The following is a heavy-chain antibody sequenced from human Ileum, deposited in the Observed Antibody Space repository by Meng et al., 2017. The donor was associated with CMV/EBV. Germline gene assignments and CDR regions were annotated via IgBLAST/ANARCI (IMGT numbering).Heavy chain of an antibody. CDR1: AYTFTGYY. CDR2: INPNSGGT. CDR3: ARDWWNGNSDYFDY. D-gene: IGHD4-23*01. V-gene: IGHV1-2*02. Sequence: QVKMVQSGDEVKKPGASGKVSCKASAYTFTGYYMQWVRQAPGQGLEWMGWINPNSGGTEYAEKFQGRVTMTRDTSISTVYMELNSLRFDDTAVYYCARDWWNGNSDYFDYWGQGTLVTVSS. J-gene: IGHJ4*02.